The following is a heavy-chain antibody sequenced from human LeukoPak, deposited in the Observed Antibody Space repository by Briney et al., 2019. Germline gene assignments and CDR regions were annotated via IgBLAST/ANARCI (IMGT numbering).Heavy chain of an antibody. V-gene: IGHV4-59*08. Sequence: SETLSLTCTVSGGSINSYYWGWIRQSPGKGLEWIGYIYYTGSTSYNPSLQSRVSISVDTSKNQFTLKLTSVTAADTAVYYCARRSSSWYWDWFDPWGQGTLVTVSS. CDR2: IYYTGST. CDR1: GGSINSYY. CDR3: ARRSSSWYWDWFDP. J-gene: IGHJ5*02. D-gene: IGHD6-13*01.